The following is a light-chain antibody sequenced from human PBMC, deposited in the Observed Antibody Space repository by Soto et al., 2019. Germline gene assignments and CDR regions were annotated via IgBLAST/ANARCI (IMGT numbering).Light chain of an antibody. CDR3: QRYHSALLT. CDR2: AAS. J-gene: IGKJ3*01. V-gene: IGKV1-27*01. CDR1: QDIRNY. Sequence: DIQMTQSPSSLSASEGDRVTMTCRASQDIRNYVAWYQQKPGEVPKLLIYAASTLQSGVPARFSGGGFGTDFTLTISSLRPEDVATYYCQRYHSALLTFGPGTKVDLK.